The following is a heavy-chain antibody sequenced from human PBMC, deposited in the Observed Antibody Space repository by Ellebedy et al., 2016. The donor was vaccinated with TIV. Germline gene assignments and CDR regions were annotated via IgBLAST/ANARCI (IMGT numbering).Heavy chain of an antibody. D-gene: IGHD3-3*01. CDR1: GYSFTSYW. CDR2: IYPGDSDT. V-gene: IGHV5-51*01. CDR3: ARYHPRLGVVITDTAYGMDV. J-gene: IGHJ6*02. Sequence: GESLKISXKGSGYSFTSYWIGWVRQMPGKGLEWMGIIYPGDSDTRYSPSFQGQVTISADKSISTAYLQWSSLKASDTAMYYCARYHPRLGVVITDTAYGMDVWGQGTTVTVSS.